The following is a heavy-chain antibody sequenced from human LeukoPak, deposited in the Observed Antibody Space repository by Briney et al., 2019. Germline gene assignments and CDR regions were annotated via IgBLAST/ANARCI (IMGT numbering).Heavy chain of an antibody. Sequence: ASVNLSFKCSVYTFTFYCISWVRQAPAQGLEWMGCISAYNGNTNYAQKLQGRVTMTTDKCTSTAYMEKRSLRYDDTEVYYCAGVHDSSGSDYWGQGTLVTVSS. V-gene: IGHV1-18*01. CDR1: VYTFTFYC. CDR3: AGVHDSSGSDY. D-gene: IGHD3-22*01. J-gene: IGHJ4*02. CDR2: ISAYNGNT.